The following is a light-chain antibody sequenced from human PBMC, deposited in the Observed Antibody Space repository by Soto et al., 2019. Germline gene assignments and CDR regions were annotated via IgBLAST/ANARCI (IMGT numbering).Light chain of an antibody. CDR1: QTISNW. CDR2: KAS. V-gene: IGKV1-5*03. Sequence: DIQVTQSPSTLSASVGDRVTITCRASQTISNWLAWYQRKPGKAPKLLIYKASGLESGVPSRFSGSGSGTEFTLTISSLQPDDFATYHCQQYNSYPRTFGQGTKVEIK. J-gene: IGKJ1*01. CDR3: QQYNSYPRT.